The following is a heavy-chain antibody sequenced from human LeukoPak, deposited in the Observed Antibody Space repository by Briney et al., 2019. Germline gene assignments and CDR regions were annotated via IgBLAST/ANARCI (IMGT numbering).Heavy chain of an antibody. CDR2: IYWDDDK. CDR1: GFSLSTSGVG. V-gene: IGHV2-5*02. J-gene: IGHJ3*02. D-gene: IGHD3-22*01. CDR3: AHRRGYYNSSGYSAFDI. Sequence: SGLTLLNPPQTLTLTCTFSGFSLSTSGVGVGWIRQPPGKALECLALIYWDDDKRYSPSLNSRLTVTRATSKNQVVLTMTNMDPVDTATYYCAHRRGYYNSSGYSAFDIWGQGTMVTVSS.